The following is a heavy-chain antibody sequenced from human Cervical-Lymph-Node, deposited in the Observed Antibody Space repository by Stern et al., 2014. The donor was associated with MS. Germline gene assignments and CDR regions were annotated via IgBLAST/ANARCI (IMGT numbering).Heavy chain of an antibody. D-gene: IGHD6-19*01. CDR2: IYPGDPDT. CDR1: GYTFTSYW. J-gene: IGHJ6*02. Sequence: EVQLVQSGAEVKKPGESLKISCKGSGYTFTSYWIGWVRQMPGKGLEWMGIIYPGDPDTRYSPSFQGQVAISADKSISTAYLQWSSLKASDTAMYYCARLSSGWTYYYYYGMDVWGQGTTVTVSS. CDR3: ARLSSGWTYYYYYGMDV. V-gene: IGHV5-51*03.